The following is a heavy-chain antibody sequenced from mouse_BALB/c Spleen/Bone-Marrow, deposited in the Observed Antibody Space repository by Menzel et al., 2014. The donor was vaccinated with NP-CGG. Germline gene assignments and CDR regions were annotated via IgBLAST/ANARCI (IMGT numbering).Heavy chain of an antibody. CDR1: GYAFTSYN. CDR2: IDPYNGGT. Sequence: EVKLMESGPELVKPGVSVKVSCKASGYAFTSYNMYWVKQSHGKSLEWIGYIDPYNGGTSYNQKFKGKATLTVDKSSSTAYMHLNSLTSEDSAVYYCARHPGYAMDYWGQGTSVTVSS. J-gene: IGHJ4*01. V-gene: IGHV1S135*01. CDR3: ARHPGYAMDY.